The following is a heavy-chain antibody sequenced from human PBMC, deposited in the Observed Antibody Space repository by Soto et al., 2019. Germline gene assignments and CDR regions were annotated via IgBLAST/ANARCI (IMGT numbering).Heavy chain of an antibody. J-gene: IGHJ6*02. CDR1: GRSISRLAYY. V-gene: IGHV4-31*03. CDR3: AREAGAVTTGGYYYYYGIDV. D-gene: IGHD4-17*01. CDR2: IHYTGRT. Sequence: PSETLSLTCSVSGRSISRLAYYCNWIRQHPGKGLEWFGHIHYTGRTFYNPSLKRRLTISVATSQNQCPLTLRSVAAADSAVYFCAREAGAVTTGGYYYYYGIDVWGQGTTVTVSS.